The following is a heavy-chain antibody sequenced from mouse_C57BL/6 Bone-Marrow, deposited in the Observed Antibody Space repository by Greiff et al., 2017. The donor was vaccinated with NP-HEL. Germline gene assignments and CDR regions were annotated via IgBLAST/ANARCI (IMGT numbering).Heavy chain of an antibody. CDR1: GYTFTDYY. D-gene: IGHD1-1*02. V-gene: IGHV1-26*01. Sequence: EVQLQQSGPELVKPGASVTISCKASGYTFTDYYMNWVKQSHGKSLEWIGDFNPNNCGTSYNQKFKGKATLTVDKSASTAYMEVRSLTSEDSAVYYCARGGGYPWFADWGQGTLVTVSA. CDR2: FNPNNCGT. J-gene: IGHJ3*01. CDR3: ARGGGYPWFAD.